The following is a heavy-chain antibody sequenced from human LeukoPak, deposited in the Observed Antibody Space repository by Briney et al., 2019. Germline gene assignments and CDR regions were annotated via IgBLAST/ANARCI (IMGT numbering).Heavy chain of an antibody. D-gene: IGHD3-22*01. CDR2: INPNSGGT. Sequence: ASVKVSCKASGYTFTGYYMHWVRQAPGQGLEWMGWINPNSGGTNYAQKFQGRVTMTRDTSISTAYMELSRLRSDDTAVYYCARSYDSSGYWFDPWGQGTLVTVSS. J-gene: IGHJ5*02. CDR1: GYTFTGYY. CDR3: ARSYDSSGYWFDP. V-gene: IGHV1-2*02.